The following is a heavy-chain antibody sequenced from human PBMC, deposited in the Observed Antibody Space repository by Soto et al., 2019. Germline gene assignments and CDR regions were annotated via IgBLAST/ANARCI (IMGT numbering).Heavy chain of an antibody. D-gene: IGHD6-6*01. CDR3: ARGGSSSDNGMDV. Sequence: EVQLVESGGGLVQPGGSLRLSCAASGFSFSTYSMNWVRQAPGKGLEWVSYISSRSYTIYYIDSVKGRFTISRDNVKSSLYLQMNSLRDEDTAVYYCARGGSSSDNGMDVWGQGTTVTVSS. J-gene: IGHJ6*02. CDR1: GFSFSTYS. CDR2: ISSRSYTI. V-gene: IGHV3-48*02.